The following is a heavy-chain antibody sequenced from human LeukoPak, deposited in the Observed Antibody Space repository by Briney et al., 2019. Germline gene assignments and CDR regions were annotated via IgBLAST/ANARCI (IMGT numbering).Heavy chain of an antibody. D-gene: IGHD4-11*01. J-gene: IGHJ4*02. CDR2: ISTTGGTT. CDR3: AKDLEYFSTTVQDFDY. V-gene: IGHV3-23*01. Sequence: GGSLRLSCAASGLTFSSYGMSWVRQAPGRGLEWVSAISTTGGTTYYADSVRGGFTISRDNSRNTLYLQMNSLRAEDTAVYYCAKDLEYFSTTVQDFDYWGQGTLVTVSS. CDR1: GLTFSSYG.